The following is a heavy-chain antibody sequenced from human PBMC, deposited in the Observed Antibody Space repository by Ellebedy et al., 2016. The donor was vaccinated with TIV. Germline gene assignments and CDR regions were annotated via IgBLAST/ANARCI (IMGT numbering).Heavy chain of an antibody. Sequence: PGGSLRLSCSASGFTFSSYIMHWVRQAPGKGLEYVSAISSDGSNTYYADSMKGRFTISRDNAKNTLYLQLDSLRAEDTAIYYCARGTNGWKGVDYWGQGTLVTVSS. CDR3: ARGTNGWKGVDY. D-gene: IGHD2-8*01. CDR2: ISSDGSNT. CDR1: GFTFSSYI. V-gene: IGHV3-64*04. J-gene: IGHJ4*02.